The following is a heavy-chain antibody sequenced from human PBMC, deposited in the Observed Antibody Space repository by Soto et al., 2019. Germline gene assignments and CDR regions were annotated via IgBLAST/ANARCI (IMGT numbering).Heavy chain of an antibody. Sequence: PGGSLRLSCAASGFTFSSYAMSWVRQAPGKGLEWVSAISGSGGSTYYADSVKGRFTISRDNSKNTLYLQMNSLRAEDTAVYYCAKDTYYYDSSGYEFDYWGQGTLVTVSS. CDR3: AKDTYYYDSSGYEFDY. V-gene: IGHV3-23*01. D-gene: IGHD3-22*01. CDR1: GFTFSSYA. CDR2: ISGSGGST. J-gene: IGHJ4*02.